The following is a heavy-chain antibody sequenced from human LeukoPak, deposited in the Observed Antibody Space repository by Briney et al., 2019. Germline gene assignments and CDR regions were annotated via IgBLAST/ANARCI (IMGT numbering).Heavy chain of an antibody. CDR2: INPNSGGT. Sequence: ASVKVSCKASGYTFTSYYMHWVRQAPGQGLEWMGWINPNSGGTNYAQKVQGRVTMTRDTSISTAYMELRSLRSDDTAVYYCAREASYDILTGYYLFDNWGHGTLITVSS. J-gene: IGHJ4*01. V-gene: IGHV1-2*02. CDR1: GYTFTSYY. D-gene: IGHD3-9*01. CDR3: AREASYDILTGYYLFDN.